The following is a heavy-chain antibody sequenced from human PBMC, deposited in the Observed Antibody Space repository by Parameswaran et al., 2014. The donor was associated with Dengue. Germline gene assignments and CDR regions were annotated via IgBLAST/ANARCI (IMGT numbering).Heavy chain of an antibody. Sequence: VRQAPGKGLEWIGFINYSGHTYYSPSLESRLTISVDTSKNQFSLKLNSMTAADTAVYYCARVSRGYSGYDGDYWAQGILVTVSS. CDR2: INYSGHT. CDR3: ARVSRGYSGYDGDY. D-gene: IGHD5-12*01. V-gene: IGHV4-30-4*01. J-gene: IGHJ4*02.